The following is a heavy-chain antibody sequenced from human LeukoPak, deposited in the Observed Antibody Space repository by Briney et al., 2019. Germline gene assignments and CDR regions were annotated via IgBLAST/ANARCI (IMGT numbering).Heavy chain of an antibody. Sequence: ASVKVSCKVSGYTLTELSMHWVRQAPGKGLEWMGGFDSEDGETIYAQKFQGRVTMTEDTSTDTAYMELSSLRSEDTAVYYCATAPYYGSGSPHDYRGQGTLVTVSS. CDR3: ATAPYYGSGSPHDY. D-gene: IGHD3-10*01. J-gene: IGHJ4*02. CDR2: FDSEDGET. V-gene: IGHV1-24*01. CDR1: GYTLTELS.